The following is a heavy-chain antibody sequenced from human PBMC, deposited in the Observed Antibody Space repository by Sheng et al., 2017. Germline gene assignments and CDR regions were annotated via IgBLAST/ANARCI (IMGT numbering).Heavy chain of an antibody. Sequence: RLQLQEAGPGLVKAFGDPCPSHALSLMDPSVVLYTTGAGSASPQGRDWSGLQVSIPVRASFYNPSLKSRVTISVDTSGNQFSLSLSSVTAADTAVYYCARDASFSSADADGFDFWGQGTLVTVSS. CDR1: MDPSVVLYTT. J-gene: IGHJ3*01. D-gene: IGHD1-26*01. CDR2: SIPVRAS. CDR3: ARDASFSSADADGFDF. V-gene: IGHV4-39*06.